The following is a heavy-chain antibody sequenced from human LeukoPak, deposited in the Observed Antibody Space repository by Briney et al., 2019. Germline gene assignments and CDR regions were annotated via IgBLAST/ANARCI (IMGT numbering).Heavy chain of an antibody. CDR1: GYTFTSYG. D-gene: IGHD6-13*01. Sequence: GASVKVSCKASGYTFTSYGISWVRQAPGQELEWMGWISAYNGNTNYAQKLQGRVTMTTDTSTSTAYMELRSLRSDDTAVYYCARDLTLTYSSSWVCPLGYWGQGTLVSVSS. CDR2: ISAYNGNT. V-gene: IGHV1-18*01. J-gene: IGHJ4*02. CDR3: ARDLTLTYSSSWVCPLGY.